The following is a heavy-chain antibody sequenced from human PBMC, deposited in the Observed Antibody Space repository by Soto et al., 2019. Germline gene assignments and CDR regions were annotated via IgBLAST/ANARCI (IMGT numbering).Heavy chain of an antibody. Sequence: SVKVSCKAAGGTFSSYAISWVRQAPGQGLEWMGGIIPIFGTANYAQKFQGRVTITADESTSTAYMELSSLRSEDTAVYYCASSFYYYDSSGYQQYVAFDIWGQGTTVTV. CDR3: ASSFYYYDSSGYQQYVAFDI. J-gene: IGHJ3*02. V-gene: IGHV1-69*13. CDR1: GGTFSSYA. CDR2: IIPIFGTA. D-gene: IGHD3-22*01.